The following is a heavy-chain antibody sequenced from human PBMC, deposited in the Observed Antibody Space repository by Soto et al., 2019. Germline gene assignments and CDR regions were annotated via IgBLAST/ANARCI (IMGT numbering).Heavy chain of an antibody. CDR1: GYTFTSFY. CDR3: AKPQIARHYYYGMEV. Sequence: QVQLVQSGAEVKKPGASVKVSCKASGYTFTSFYMHWVRQAPGQGLEWMGIINPSGTTTDYAQKVQGRVTMPRDTSTSTYHMELSSLTSEDTAVYYCAKPQIARHYYYGMEVWGQGTAVTVSS. V-gene: IGHV1-46*01. CDR2: INPSGTTT. J-gene: IGHJ6*02.